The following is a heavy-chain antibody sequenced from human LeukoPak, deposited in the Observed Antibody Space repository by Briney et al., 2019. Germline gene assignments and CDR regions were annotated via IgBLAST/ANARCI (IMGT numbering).Heavy chain of an antibody. CDR3: ARNPRGLLWFGERWFDP. CDR2: INHSGST. CDR1: GGSFSGYY. J-gene: IGHJ5*02. Sequence: SETLSLTCAVYGGSFSGYYWSWIRQPPGKGLEWIGEINHSGSTNYNPSLKSRVTISVDTSKNQFSLKLSSVTAAGTAVYYCARNPRGLLWFGERWFDPWGQGTLVTVSS. D-gene: IGHD3-10*01. V-gene: IGHV4-34*01.